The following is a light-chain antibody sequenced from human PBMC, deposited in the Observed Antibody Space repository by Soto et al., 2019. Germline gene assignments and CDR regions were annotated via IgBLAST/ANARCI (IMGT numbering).Light chain of an antibody. Sequence: QSVLTQPPSASGSPGQSVTISCTGTSSDVGGYNYVSWYQQHPGKAPKLMIYEVSKRPSGVPDRFSGSKSGNTASLTVSGVQAEDEADYCCSSYAGSNNVVFGGGTKLTVL. CDR2: EVS. CDR3: SSYAGSNNVV. J-gene: IGLJ2*01. V-gene: IGLV2-8*01. CDR1: SSDVGGYNY.